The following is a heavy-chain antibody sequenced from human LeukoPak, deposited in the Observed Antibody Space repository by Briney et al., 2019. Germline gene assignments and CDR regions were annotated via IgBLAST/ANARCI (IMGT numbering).Heavy chain of an antibody. V-gene: IGHV3-23*01. Sequence: PGGSLRLSCAASGFIFSSYSMSWVRQAPGKGLEWVSVITGSGGNTYYADSVKGRFTISKDNSKNTVYLQMSSLRVDDTAVYYCAKDMRYCSSTSCLVFDYWGPGTLVTVSS. CDR1: GFIFSSYS. CDR3: AKDMRYCSSTSCLVFDY. CDR2: ITGSGGNT. J-gene: IGHJ4*02. D-gene: IGHD2-2*01.